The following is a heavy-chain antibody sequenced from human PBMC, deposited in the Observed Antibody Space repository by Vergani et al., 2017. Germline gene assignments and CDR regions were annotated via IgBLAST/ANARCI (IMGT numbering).Heavy chain of an antibody. CDR1: GGTFSSYT. J-gene: IGHJ4*02. CDR2: IIPILGIA. V-gene: IGHV1-69*02. D-gene: IGHD5-12*01. Sequence: QVQLVQSGAEVKKPGSSVKVSCKASGGTFSSYTISWVRQAPGQGLEWMGRIIPILGIATYAQKLQGRVTITADKSTSTAYMELSSLRSEDTAVYYCASLKATTSQNFDYWGQGTLVTVSS. CDR3: ASLKATTSQNFDY.